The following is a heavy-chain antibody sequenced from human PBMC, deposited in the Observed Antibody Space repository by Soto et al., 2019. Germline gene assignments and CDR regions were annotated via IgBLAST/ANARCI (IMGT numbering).Heavy chain of an antibody. CDR1: GGTFSSYA. J-gene: IGHJ4*02. V-gene: IGHV1-69*01. CDR2: IIPIFGTA. D-gene: IGHD3-16*02. Sequence: QVQLVQSGAEVKKPGSSVKVSCKASGGTFSSYAISWVRQAPGQGLEWMGGIIPIFGTANYAQKFQGRVTSTADESTSTAYMELSSLRSEDTAVYYCARGPFMITFGGVIVNSYYFDYWGQGTLVTVSS. CDR3: ARGPFMITFGGVIVNSYYFDY.